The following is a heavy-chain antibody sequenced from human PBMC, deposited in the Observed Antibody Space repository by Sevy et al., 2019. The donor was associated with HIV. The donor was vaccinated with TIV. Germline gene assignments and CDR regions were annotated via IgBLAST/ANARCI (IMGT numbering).Heavy chain of an antibody. CDR1: GGSISSGDYY. J-gene: IGHJ3*02. CDR2: IYYSGST. CDR3: ARVDCISTSCYGLLDAFDI. V-gene: IGHV4-30-4*01. D-gene: IGHD2-2*01. Sequence: SETLSLTCTVSGGSISSGDYYWSWIRQPPGKGLEWNGYIYYSGSTYYNPSLKSRVTLSVDTSKNQFSLKRSSGTAADTAVYYCARVDCISTSCYGLLDAFDIWGQGTMVTVSS.